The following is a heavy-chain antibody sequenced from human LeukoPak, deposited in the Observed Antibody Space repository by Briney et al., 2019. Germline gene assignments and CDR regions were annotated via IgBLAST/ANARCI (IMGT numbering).Heavy chain of an antibody. D-gene: IGHD4-17*01. Sequence: SETLSLTCTVSGGSISSSSYYWGWIRQPPGKGLEWIGSIYYSGSTYYNPSLKSRVTISLDKSKNQFSLKLNSLTAADTAVYYCARAGAVTIGYYYYYMDVWGTGTTVTVSS. J-gene: IGHJ6*03. CDR1: GGSISSSSYY. CDR3: ARAGAVTIGYYYYYMDV. V-gene: IGHV4-39*07. CDR2: IYYSGST.